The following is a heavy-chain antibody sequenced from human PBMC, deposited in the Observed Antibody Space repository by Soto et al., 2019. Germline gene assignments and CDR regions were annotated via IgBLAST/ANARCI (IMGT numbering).Heavy chain of an antibody. Sequence: GGSLSLSCAASGFTFSSYAMSWVRQAPGKGLEWVSAISGSGGSTYYADSVKGRFTISRDNSKNALYLQMNSLRAEDTAVYYCAKDDNYDFWSGSFDYWGQGTLVTVSS. V-gene: IGHV3-23*01. CDR3: AKDDNYDFWSGSFDY. D-gene: IGHD3-3*01. J-gene: IGHJ4*02. CDR2: ISGSGGST. CDR1: GFTFSSYA.